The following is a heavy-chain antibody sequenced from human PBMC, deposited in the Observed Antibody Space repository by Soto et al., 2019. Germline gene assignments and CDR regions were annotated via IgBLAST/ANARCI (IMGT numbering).Heavy chain of an antibody. J-gene: IGHJ6*02. CDR1: GDSVSSNSAA. CDR2: TYYRSKWYN. CDR3: ARGGVEMATIPHYYYCGMDV. D-gene: IGHD5-12*01. V-gene: IGHV6-1*01. Sequence: SQTLSLTCAISGDSVSSNSAAWNWIRQSPSRGLEWLGRTYYRSKWYNDYAVSVKSRITINPDTSKNQFSLQLNSVTPEDTAVYYCARGGVEMATIPHYYYCGMDVWGQGTTVTVSS.